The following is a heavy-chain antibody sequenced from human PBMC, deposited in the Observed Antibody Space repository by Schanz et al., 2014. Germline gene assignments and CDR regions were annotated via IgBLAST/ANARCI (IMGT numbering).Heavy chain of an antibody. J-gene: IGHJ4*02. CDR1: GFTFSNYW. CDR2: INGDGSRT. CDR3: VSQTGSPNY. Sequence: EVQLVESGGGLVQPGGSLRLSCVASGFTFSNYWMTWVRQAPGKGLEWVSRINGDGSRTAYADSVKGRFTISRDNAKRSLFLQMNSLRVEDTAVYFCVSQTGSPNYWGQGTLVTVSS. V-gene: IGHV3-74*02. D-gene: IGHD6-13*01.